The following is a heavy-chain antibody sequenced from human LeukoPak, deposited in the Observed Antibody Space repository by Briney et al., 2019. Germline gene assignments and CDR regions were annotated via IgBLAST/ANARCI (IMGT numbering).Heavy chain of an antibody. J-gene: IGHJ3*02. CDR1: GYTFTSYG. D-gene: IGHD1-26*01. Sequence: SVKVSCKASGYTFTSYGISWVRQAPGQGLEWMGGIIPIFGTANYAQKFQGRVTITADESTSTAYMELSSLRAEDTALYYCARGKVGAIGSYAFDIWGQGTMVTVSS. CDR3: ARGKVGAIGSYAFDI. CDR2: IIPIFGTA. V-gene: IGHV1-69*13.